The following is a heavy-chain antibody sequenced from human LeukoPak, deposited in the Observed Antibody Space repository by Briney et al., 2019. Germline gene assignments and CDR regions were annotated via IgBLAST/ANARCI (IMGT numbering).Heavy chain of an antibody. CDR3: AREIGQFDY. V-gene: IGHV3-23*01. D-gene: IGHD3-10*01. J-gene: IGHJ4*02. Sequence: GGSLRLSCAASGFTFNTFAMTWVRQAPGKGLEWVSVISGIGDTSYYADSVRGRFAIFRDNSKNTLFLQMNSLRAEDTAVYYCAREIGQFDYWGQGTVVTVSS. CDR1: GFTFNTFA. CDR2: ISGIGDTS.